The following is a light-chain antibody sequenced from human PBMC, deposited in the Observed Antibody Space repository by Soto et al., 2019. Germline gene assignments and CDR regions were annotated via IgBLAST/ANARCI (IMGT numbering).Light chain of an antibody. J-gene: IGKJ1*01. Sequence: IVMTQSPATLSVSPGGRASLSCRASQSVSNNLAWYQQKPGQAPRLLIYGASTRAAGIPGRFSGSGSGTEFTLIVRSLQSDDCAVYYCQQYHNAGSTFGQGTKVEV. V-gene: IGKV3-15*01. CDR3: QQYHNAGST. CDR1: QSVSNN. CDR2: GAS.